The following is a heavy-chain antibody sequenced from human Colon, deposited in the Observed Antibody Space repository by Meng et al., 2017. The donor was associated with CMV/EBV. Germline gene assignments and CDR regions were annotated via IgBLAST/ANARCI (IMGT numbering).Heavy chain of an antibody. J-gene: IGHJ1*01. CDR2: VYPRRAT. CDR1: WAPIKSYY. Sequence: APLLDAVPGELTPSATLYLPCTVPWAPIKSYYGAWIRQSAGKGLEWIGRVYPRRATTYNPSVVSRVTMSIDTSKNQFSLNLKSVTAADTAVYFCAREMTAGVAAADRVGDAYEWGPGTLITVSS. CDR3: AREMTAGVAAADRVGDAYE. V-gene: IGHV4-4*07. D-gene: IGHD6-13*01.